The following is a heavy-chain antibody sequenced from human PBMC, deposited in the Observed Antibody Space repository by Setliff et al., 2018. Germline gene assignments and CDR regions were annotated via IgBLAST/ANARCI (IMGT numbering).Heavy chain of an antibody. D-gene: IGHD2-2*01. CDR2: LYPGDSDT. CDR1: GYSFTSYW. V-gene: IGHV5-51*01. J-gene: IGHJ6*02. Sequence: PGESLKISCKGSGYSFTSYWNGWVRQMPGKGLEWMGILYPGDSDTRYSPSFQGQVTISAAKSISPAYLQWSSLKASDTAMYYCARLVRDIVVVPSPWGASSFYYDLVVWCQGTTVTVSS. CDR3: ARLVRDIVVVPSPWGASSFYYDLVV.